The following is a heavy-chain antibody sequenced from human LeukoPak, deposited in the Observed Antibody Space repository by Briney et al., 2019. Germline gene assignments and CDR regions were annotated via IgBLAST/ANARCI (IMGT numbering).Heavy chain of an antibody. CDR1: GGSLSSSSYY. Sequence: PSETLSLTCTVSGGSLSSSSYYWGWIRQPPGKGLEWIGYIYYSGSTYYSPSLKSRVTISVDTSKNQFSLKLSSVTAADTAVYYCARSTDSSPNPWGQGTLVTVSS. CDR2: IYYSGST. CDR3: ARSTDSSPNP. D-gene: IGHD5-18*01. J-gene: IGHJ5*02. V-gene: IGHV4-31*03.